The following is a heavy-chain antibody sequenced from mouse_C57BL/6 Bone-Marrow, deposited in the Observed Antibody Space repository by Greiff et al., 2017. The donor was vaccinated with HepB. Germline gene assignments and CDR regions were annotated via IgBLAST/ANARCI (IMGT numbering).Heavy chain of an antibody. CDR1: GFPFSSYG. D-gene: IGHD2-14*01. V-gene: IGHV5-6*01. J-gene: IGHJ4*01. Sequence: EVQLVESGGDLVKPGGSLKLSCAVSGFPFSSYGISWVRQTPDKRLEGVGTISSGGSYTYYPNSVKGRFTISRDNAKDTLYLKMSSLKSEDTAMYYCARRGRYWAMDYWGQGTSVTVCS. CDR2: ISSGGSYT. CDR3: ARRGRYWAMDY.